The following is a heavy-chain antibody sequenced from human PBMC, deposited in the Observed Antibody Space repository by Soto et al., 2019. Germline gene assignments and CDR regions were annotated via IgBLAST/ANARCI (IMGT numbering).Heavy chain of an antibody. D-gene: IGHD1-1*01. Sequence: QITLKESGPTLVKPTQTLTLTCTFSGFSLSTPRVRVGWIRQPPGKALQWVALIYHDDDKRYSPSLKNRVTITKDTSNNPVVLTMTNMDPVDTATYFCAHAPHPLHDDPFDIWGQGTMVTVSS. CDR1: GFSLSTPRVR. V-gene: IGHV2-5*02. CDR3: AHAPHPLHDDPFDI. J-gene: IGHJ3*02. CDR2: IYHDDDK.